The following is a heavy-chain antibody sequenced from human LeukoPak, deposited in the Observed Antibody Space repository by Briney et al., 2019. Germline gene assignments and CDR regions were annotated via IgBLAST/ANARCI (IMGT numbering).Heavy chain of an antibody. J-gene: IGHJ4*02. CDR3: ARQTTGVYGYFDY. CDR2: FYNSGSS. V-gene: IGHV4-59*08. D-gene: IGHD4-17*01. CDR1: GGSISDYY. Sequence: SETLSFTCTVSGGSISDYYRGWIRQPPGKGLEWIGYFYNSGSSTYNPSLKSRVTISVDTSKNQFSLKLSSVTAADTAVYYCARQTTGVYGYFDYWGQGTLVTVSS.